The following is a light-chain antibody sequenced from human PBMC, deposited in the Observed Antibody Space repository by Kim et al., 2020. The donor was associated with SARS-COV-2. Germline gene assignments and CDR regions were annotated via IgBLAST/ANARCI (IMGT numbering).Light chain of an antibody. CDR3: QQSYSTPRT. Sequence: DIQMTQSPSSLSASVGDRVTITCRASQSISSYLNWYQQKPGKAPKLLIYAASSLQSGVPSRFSGSGSGTDFTLTISSLQPGDFSTYYCQQSYSTPRTFGQGAKVDIK. V-gene: IGKV1-39*01. J-gene: IGKJ1*01. CDR2: AAS. CDR1: QSISSY.